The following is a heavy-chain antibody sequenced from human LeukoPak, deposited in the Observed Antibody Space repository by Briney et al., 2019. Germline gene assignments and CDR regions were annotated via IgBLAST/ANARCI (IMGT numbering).Heavy chain of an antibody. CDR3: AREVLWFGDPRCWFDP. CDR1: GGSFSGYY. J-gene: IGHJ5*02. D-gene: IGHD3-10*01. V-gene: IGHV4-34*01. Sequence: TSETLSLTCAVYGGSFSGYYWSWIRQLPGKGLEWIGEINHSGSTNYNPSLKSRVTISVDTSKNQFSLKLSSVTAADTAVYYCAREVLWFGDPRCWFDPWGQGTLVTVSP. CDR2: INHSGST.